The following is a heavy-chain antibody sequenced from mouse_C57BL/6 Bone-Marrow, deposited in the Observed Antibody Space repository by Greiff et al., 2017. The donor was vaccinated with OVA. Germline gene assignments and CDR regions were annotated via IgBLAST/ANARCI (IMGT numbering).Heavy chain of an antibody. CDR3: ARPLMVTTDGLGY. V-gene: IGHV5-2*01. Sequence: EVNVVESGGGLVQPGESLKLSCESNEYEFPSHDMSWVRKTPEKRLELVAAINSDGGSTYYPDTMESRFIISRDNTKKTLYLQMSSLRSEDTALYYCARPLMVTTDGLGYWGQGTTLTVSS. CDR1: EYEFPSHD. D-gene: IGHD2-2*01. J-gene: IGHJ2*01. CDR2: INSDGGST.